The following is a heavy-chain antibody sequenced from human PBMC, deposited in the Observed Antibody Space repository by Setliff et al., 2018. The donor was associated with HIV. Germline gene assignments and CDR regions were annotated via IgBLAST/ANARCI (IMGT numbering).Heavy chain of an antibody. V-gene: IGHV5-51*01. CDR3: ARHPPRMMREYYFDY. D-gene: IGHD3-16*01. J-gene: IGHJ4*02. CDR2: IYPGDSDT. Sequence: GESLKISCKGSGYSFTTYWIGWVRQMPGKGLEWMGIIYPGDSDTRYSPSFQGQVTISADKSITTAYLQWSSLKASDTAMYYCARHPPRMMREYYFDYWGQGTLVTVSS. CDR1: GYSFTTYW.